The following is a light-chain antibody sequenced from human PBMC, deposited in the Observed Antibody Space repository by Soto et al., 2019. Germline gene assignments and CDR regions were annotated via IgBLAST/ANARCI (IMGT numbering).Light chain of an antibody. V-gene: IGLV2-11*01. CDR2: DVS. J-gene: IGLJ1*01. CDR3: SSFVGPYTYV. CDR1: SSDVGGYDY. Sequence: QSALTQPRSVSGSPGQSVTISCTGTSSDVGGYDYVSWYQHHPDKAPKVTIYDVSKRPSGVPDRFSGSKSGNTASLTISGLQADDEADYYCSSFVGPYTYVFGTGTKLTVL.